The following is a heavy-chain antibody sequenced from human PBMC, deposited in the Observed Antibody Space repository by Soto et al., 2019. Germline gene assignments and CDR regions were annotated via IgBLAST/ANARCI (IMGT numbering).Heavy chain of an antibody. J-gene: IGHJ4*02. V-gene: IGHV1-46*01. D-gene: IGHD3-3*01. Sequence: ASLKVSCKASGFTFTTYFIHWVRQAPGQGLEWMGIINPIGVASSYAQKFQGRVAMTRDTSTSTVYMELSNLTSYDTAVYYCARSGDYDFWSPYXWGQGTLVTVSX. CDR1: GFTFTTYF. CDR3: ARSGDYDFWSPYX. CDR2: INPIGVAS.